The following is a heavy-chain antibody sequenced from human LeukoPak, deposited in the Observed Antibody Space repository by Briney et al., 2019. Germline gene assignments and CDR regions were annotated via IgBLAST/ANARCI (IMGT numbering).Heavy chain of an antibody. CDR3: ARALIVVN. J-gene: IGHJ4*02. Sequence: PGGSLRLSCAASGFTFRSYWMRWVRQAPGKGLEWVANIKQDGSEKYYVDSVKGRFTISRDNAKNSLYLQMNSLRAEDTAVYYCARALIVVNWGQGTLVTVSS. V-gene: IGHV3-7*01. CDR1: GFTFRSYW. D-gene: IGHD3-22*01. CDR2: IKQDGSEK.